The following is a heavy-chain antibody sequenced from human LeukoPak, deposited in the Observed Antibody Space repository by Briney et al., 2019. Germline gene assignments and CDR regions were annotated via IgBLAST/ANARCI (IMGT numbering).Heavy chain of an antibody. CDR3: ASINVGATVDEFDY. Sequence: SVKVSCKASGGTFSSYAISWVRQAPGQGLEWMGRIIPILGIANYAQKFQGRVTITADKSTSTAYMGLSSLRSEDTAVYYCASINVGATVDEFDYWGQGTLVTVSS. V-gene: IGHV1-69*04. J-gene: IGHJ4*02. CDR2: IIPILGIA. CDR1: GGTFSSYA. D-gene: IGHD1-26*01.